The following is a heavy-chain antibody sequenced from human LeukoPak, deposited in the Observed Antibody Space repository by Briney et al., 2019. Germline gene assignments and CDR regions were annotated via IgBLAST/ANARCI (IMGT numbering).Heavy chain of an antibody. J-gene: IGHJ4*02. CDR3: ARDETVTRNPYYFDY. CDR2: INHSGST. D-gene: IGHD4-17*01. CDR1: GGSFSGYY. Sequence: SETLSLTCAVYGGSFSGYYWSWIRQPPGKELEWIGEINHSGSTNYNPSLKSRVTISVDTSKNQFSLKLSSVTAADTAVYYCARDETVTRNPYYFDYWGQGTLVTVSS. V-gene: IGHV4-34*01.